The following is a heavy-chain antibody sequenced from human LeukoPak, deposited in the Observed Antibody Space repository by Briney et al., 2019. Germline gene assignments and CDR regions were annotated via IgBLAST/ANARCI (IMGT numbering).Heavy chain of an antibody. CDR3: ATSESGYYSYYFDY. Sequence: ASETLSLTCTVSGGSISSYYWSWIRQPPGKGLEWIGYIYYSGSTNYNPSLKSRVTISVDTSKNQFSLKLSSVTAADTAVYYCATSESGYYSYYFDYWGQGTLVTVSS. J-gene: IGHJ4*02. V-gene: IGHV4-59*01. CDR2: IYYSGST. CDR1: GGSISSYY. D-gene: IGHD3-22*01.